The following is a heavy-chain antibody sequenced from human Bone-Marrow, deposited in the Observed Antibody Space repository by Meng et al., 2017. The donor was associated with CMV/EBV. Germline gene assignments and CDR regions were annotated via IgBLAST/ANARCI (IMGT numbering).Heavy chain of an antibody. D-gene: IGHD3-3*01. Sequence: GGSLRLSCAASGFTFSSSWMSWVRQAPGKWLEWVANIKQDGSEKYYVDSVKGRFTISRDNAKNTLYLQMNSLRAEDTAVYYCARDRLEATIFGVVRPGGMDVWGQGTTVTVSS. CDR1: GFTFSSSW. CDR2: IKQDGSEK. V-gene: IGHV3-7*01. CDR3: ARDRLEATIFGVVRPGGMDV. J-gene: IGHJ6*02.